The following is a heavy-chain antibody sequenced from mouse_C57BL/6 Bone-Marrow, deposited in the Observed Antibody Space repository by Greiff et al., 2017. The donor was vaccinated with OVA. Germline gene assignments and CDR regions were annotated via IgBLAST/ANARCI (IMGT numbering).Heavy chain of an antibody. D-gene: IGHD1-1*01. V-gene: IGHV2-2*01. J-gene: IGHJ2*01. CDR2: IWSGGST. CDR3: ARNRDYGSLYYFDY. CDR1: GFSLTSYG. Sequence: VQLQESGPGLVQPSQSLSITCTVSGFSLTSYGVHWVRQSPGKGLEWLGVIWSGGSTDYNAAFISRLSISKDNSKSQVFFKMNSLQADDTAIYYCARNRDYGSLYYFDYWGQGTTLTVSS.